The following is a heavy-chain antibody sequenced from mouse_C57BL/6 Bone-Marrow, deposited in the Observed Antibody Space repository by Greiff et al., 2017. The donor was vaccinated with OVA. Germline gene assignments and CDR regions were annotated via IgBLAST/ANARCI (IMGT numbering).Heavy chain of an antibody. Sequence: QVHVKQPGAELVMPGASVKLSCKASGYTFTSYWMHWVKQRPGQGLEWIGEIDPSDSYTNYNQKFKGKSTLTVDKSSSTAYMQLSSLTSEDSAVYYCARWNYGSSYWYFDVWGTGTTVTVSS. J-gene: IGHJ1*03. CDR3: ARWNYGSSYWYFDV. D-gene: IGHD1-1*01. CDR1: GYTFTSYW. V-gene: IGHV1-69*01. CDR2: IDPSDSYT.